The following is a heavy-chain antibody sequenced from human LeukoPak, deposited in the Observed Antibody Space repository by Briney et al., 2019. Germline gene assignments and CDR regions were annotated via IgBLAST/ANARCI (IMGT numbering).Heavy chain of an antibody. V-gene: IGHV3-66*01. CDR3: ARDRGGSYLQGYFLH. CDR2: LYPGGST. J-gene: IGHJ1*01. CDR1: GFTVSSSY. D-gene: IGHD1-26*01. Sequence: GESPRLSCAASGFTVSSSYMSWVRQAPGKGLELVSVLYPGGSTYIADSVKGRFSISRDNSNNTLNLQMNSLRVEDTAVYYCARDRGGSYLQGYFLHWGQGSLVIVSS.